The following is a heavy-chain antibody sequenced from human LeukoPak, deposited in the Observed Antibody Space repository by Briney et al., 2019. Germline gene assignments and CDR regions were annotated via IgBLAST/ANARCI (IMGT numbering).Heavy chain of an antibody. CDR1: GGLISGSHYY. CDR2: INYSGNR. V-gene: IGHV4-39*01. J-gene: IGHJ4*02. D-gene: IGHD3-22*01. Sequence: PSETLSLTCTVSGGLISGSHYYWARIRQPPGKGLEWIGMINYSGNRYYNPSLWSRVTISVDTSTNQFSLNVNSMTAADTAVYYCARGYDYWGQGTVVAVSS. CDR3: ARGYDY.